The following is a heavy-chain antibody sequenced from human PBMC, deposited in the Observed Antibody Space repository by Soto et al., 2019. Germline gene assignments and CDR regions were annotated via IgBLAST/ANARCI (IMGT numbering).Heavy chain of an antibody. J-gene: IGHJ6*02. CDR2: IWYDGSNK. CDR3: VRDGVYSSSWYQSSTSYYGMDV. Sequence: QVQLVESGGGVVQPGRSLRLSCAASGFTFSSYGMHWVRQAPGKGLEWVAVIWYDGSNKSYGDSVKGRFTISRDNSKNPVSLQMNSLRAEDTAVYSCVRDGVYSSSWYQSSTSYYGMDVWGQGTTVT. CDR1: GFTFSSYG. V-gene: IGHV3-33*01. D-gene: IGHD6-13*01.